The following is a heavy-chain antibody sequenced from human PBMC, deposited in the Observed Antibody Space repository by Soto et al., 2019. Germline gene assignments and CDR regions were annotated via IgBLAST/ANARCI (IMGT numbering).Heavy chain of an antibody. Sequence: GGPMRLSCMASGLPSRRYGFSTYAMTLVRQPPGKGLERVSVITGSGSHSSYADSVKGRFTICRDNSRNTLFLQMDSLTADDTAVYFCAKGTSSEFLLSFDDGGHGTLVTVS. CDR1: GLPSRRYGFSTYA. J-gene: IGHJ4*01. D-gene: IGHD3-10*01. V-gene: IGHV3-23*01. CDR3: AKGTSSEFLLSFDD. CDR2: ITGSGSHS.